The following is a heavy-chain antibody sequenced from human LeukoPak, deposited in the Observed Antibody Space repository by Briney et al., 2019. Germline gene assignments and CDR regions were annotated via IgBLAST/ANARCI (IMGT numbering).Heavy chain of an antibody. CDR1: GFTFSDYY. CDR2: ISNSGSTI. D-gene: IGHD3-10*01. J-gene: IGHJ3*02. V-gene: IGHV3-11*01. Sequence: NPGGSLRLSCAASGFTFSDYYMSWIRQAPGKGLEWISYISNSGSTIYYADSVKGRFTISRDNAKNSLYLQMNSLRAEDTAVYYCARLVTLVRGVPRGFDIWGQGTMVTVSS. CDR3: ARLVTLVRGVPRGFDI.